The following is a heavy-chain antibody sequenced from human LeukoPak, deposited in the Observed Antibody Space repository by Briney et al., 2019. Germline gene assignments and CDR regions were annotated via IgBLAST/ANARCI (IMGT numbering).Heavy chain of an antibody. CDR1: GFTFSSYS. V-gene: IGHV3-21*01. J-gene: IGHJ4*02. CDR2: ISSSSSYI. Sequence: GGSLRLSCAASGFTFSSYSMNWVRQAPGKGLEWVSSISSSSSYIYYADSVKGRFTISRDNAKNSLYLQMNSLRAEDTAVYYCARDQGSTSRPGGKKFDYWGQGTLVTVSS. D-gene: IGHD2-2*01. CDR3: ARDQGSTSRPGGKKFDY.